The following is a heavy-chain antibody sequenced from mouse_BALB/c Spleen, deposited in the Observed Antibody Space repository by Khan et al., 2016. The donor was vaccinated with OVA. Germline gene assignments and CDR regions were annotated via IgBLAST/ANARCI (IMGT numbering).Heavy chain of an antibody. CDR1: GYTFTNYG. CDR2: INTYTGEP. J-gene: IGHJ4*01. D-gene: IGHD2-10*01. Sequence: QIQLVQSGPELKKPGETVKISYKASGYTFTNYGMNWVKQAPGEGLKWMGWINTYTGEPTYADDFKGRFAFSLETSASTAFLQINNLKTEDTATYFCARPPYFSYVLVYWGQGTSVTVSS. CDR3: ARPPYFSYVLVY. V-gene: IGHV9-3-1*01.